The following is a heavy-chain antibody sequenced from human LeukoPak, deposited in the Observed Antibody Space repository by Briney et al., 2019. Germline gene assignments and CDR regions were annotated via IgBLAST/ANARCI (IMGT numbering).Heavy chain of an antibody. CDR3: TRDPGRCTSTSCYPDY. J-gene: IGHJ4*02. CDR2: ISSSSSYI. CDR1: GFYFSTYT. D-gene: IGHD2-2*01. Sequence: GGSLRLSCAASGFYFSTYTMNWVRQAPGKGLEWVSSISSSSSYIYYADSVKGRFTISRDNAKNSMYLQMNSLRAEDTAVYYCTRDPGRCTSTSCYPDYWGQGTLVTVSS. V-gene: IGHV3-21*01.